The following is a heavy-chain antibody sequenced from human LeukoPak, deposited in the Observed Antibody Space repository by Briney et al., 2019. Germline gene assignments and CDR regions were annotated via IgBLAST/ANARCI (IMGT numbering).Heavy chain of an antibody. CDR2: ISKTGDAT. J-gene: IGHJ4*02. CDR3: ARDRDFPRDQLDY. V-gene: IGHV3-23*01. D-gene: IGHD2-21*02. CDR1: GFTFSNYA. Sequence: GGSLRLSCAASGFTFSNYAMSWVRQAPGKGLEWVSAISKTGDATWYPDSVKGRFTISRDKSKDILYLQMNSLRAEDTALYYCARDRDFPRDQLDYWGQGTLVTVSS.